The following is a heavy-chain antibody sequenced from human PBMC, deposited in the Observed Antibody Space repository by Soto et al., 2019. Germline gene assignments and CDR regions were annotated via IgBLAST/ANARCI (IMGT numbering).Heavy chain of an antibody. CDR1: GYTFTSYG. J-gene: IGHJ3*02. Sequence: QVQLVQSGAEVKKPGASVKVSCKASGYTFTSYGISWVRQAPGQGLEWMGWISAYNGNTNYAQKLESRVTMTTDTSTSTAYMELRSLRSDDTAVYYCARDPGIVVVASDAFDIWGQGTMVTVSS. D-gene: IGHD2-21*01. CDR3: ARDPGIVVVASDAFDI. V-gene: IGHV1-18*01. CDR2: ISAYNGNT.